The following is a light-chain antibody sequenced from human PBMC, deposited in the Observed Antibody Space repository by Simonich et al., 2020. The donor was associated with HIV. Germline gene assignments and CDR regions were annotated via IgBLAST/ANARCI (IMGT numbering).Light chain of an antibody. Sequence: DIQMTQSPSSLSASVGDIDTVTFLASKSITSWLAWYQQKPGKAPNLLIYDASSWQSGVPSRFSGSGSGTDFTLIISSLQPEDFATYYCQQSNYTPYTFGQGTKLEIK. CDR3: QQSNYTPYT. CDR2: DAS. V-gene: IGKV1-12*01. CDR1: KSITSW. J-gene: IGKJ2*01.